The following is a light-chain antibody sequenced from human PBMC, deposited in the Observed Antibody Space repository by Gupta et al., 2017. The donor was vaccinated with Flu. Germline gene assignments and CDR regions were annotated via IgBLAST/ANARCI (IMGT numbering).Light chain of an antibody. Sequence: EISLTQSPAILSLSPGERAILSGRASQSVANQLVWYQQRTGRAPKLLMIEASKRVAGIPPRFSGSGSGTDFALTISTLEPEDFAVSYWQQRIDLPMYTFGQGTKVDIK. V-gene: IGKV3-11*01. CDR3: QQRIDLPMYT. CDR2: EAS. J-gene: IGKJ2*01. CDR1: QSVANQ.